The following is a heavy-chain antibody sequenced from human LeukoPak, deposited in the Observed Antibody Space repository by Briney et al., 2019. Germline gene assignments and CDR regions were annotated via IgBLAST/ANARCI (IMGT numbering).Heavy chain of an antibody. CDR3: ARAPGFIYGGFDY. Sequence: GGSLRLSCAASGFTFSSYAMHWVRQAPGKGLEWVAVISYDGSNKYYADSVKGRFTISRDNSKNTLHLQMNSLRAEDTAVYYCARAPGFIYGGFDYWGQGTLVTVSS. D-gene: IGHD3-3*02. CDR1: GFTFSSYA. J-gene: IGHJ4*02. V-gene: IGHV3-30*04. CDR2: ISYDGSNK.